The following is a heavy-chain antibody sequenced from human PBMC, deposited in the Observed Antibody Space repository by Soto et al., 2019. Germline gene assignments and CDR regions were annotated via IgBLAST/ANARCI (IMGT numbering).Heavy chain of an antibody. J-gene: IGHJ6*02. CDR1: GGPMRGYY. CDR2: MGYEGYT. D-gene: IGHD3-10*01. CDR3: ARQGFGPLHGLVDV. Sequence: QVQLQESGPGLVKPSETLSLTCTISGGPMRGYYCSWFRQPPGQGLEWIGYMGYEGYTSHNPSLRGRVTISLETSKSQFSLKLSSVTAADTALYYCARQGFGPLHGLVDVWGQGTTVIVSS. V-gene: IGHV4-59*08.